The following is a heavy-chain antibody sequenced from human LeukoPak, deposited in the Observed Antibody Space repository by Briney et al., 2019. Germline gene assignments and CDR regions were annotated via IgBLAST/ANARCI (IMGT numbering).Heavy chain of an antibody. J-gene: IGHJ4*02. Sequence: PGGSPRLSCAASGFTFSSYAMSWVRQAPGKGLEWVSAISGSGGSTYYADSVKGRFTISRDNSKNTLYLQMNSLRAEDTAVYYCAKYSSGWVGAFDYWGQGTLVTVSS. CDR2: ISGSGGST. D-gene: IGHD6-19*01. V-gene: IGHV3-23*01. CDR3: AKYSSGWVGAFDY. CDR1: GFTFSSYA.